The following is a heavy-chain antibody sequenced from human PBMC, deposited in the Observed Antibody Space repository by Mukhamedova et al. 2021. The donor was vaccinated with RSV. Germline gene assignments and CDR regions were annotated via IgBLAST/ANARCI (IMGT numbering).Heavy chain of an antibody. CDR3: ARDWKLGGYNFHY. J-gene: IGHJ4*02. D-gene: IGHD5-24*01. V-gene: IGHV3-48*03. Sequence: FTISRDNAKNSLYLQMNSLRAEDTAVYYCARDWKLGGYNFHYWGQGTLVTVSS.